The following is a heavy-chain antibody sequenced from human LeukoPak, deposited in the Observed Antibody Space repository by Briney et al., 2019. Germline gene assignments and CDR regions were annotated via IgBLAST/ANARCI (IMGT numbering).Heavy chain of an antibody. Sequence: GGSLRLSCAASGFTVSSNEMSWVRQAPGKGLEWVSSISGGSTYYADSRKGRFTISRDNSKNTLHLQMNSLRAEDTAVYYCAKDLGYCRSTSCESGGYWGQGTLVTVSS. D-gene: IGHD2-2*01. CDR1: GFTVSSNE. J-gene: IGHJ4*02. CDR3: AKDLGYCRSTSCESGGY. CDR2: ISGGST. V-gene: IGHV3-38-3*01.